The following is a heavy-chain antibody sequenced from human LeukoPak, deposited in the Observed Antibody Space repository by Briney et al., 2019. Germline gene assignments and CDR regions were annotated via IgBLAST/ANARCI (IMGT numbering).Heavy chain of an antibody. V-gene: IGHV1-8*02. D-gene: IGHD3-10*02. J-gene: IGHJ6*02. Sequence: ASVKVSCKASGGTFSSYDINWVRQATGQGLEWMGWMNPSSGNTGYAQKFQGRVSMTRDTSISTAYMELSGLRSEDTAVYYCARGPVEAVFGVSTEDWGQGTTVTVSS. CDR3: ARGPVEAVFGVSTED. CDR1: GGTFSSYD. CDR2: MNPSSGNT.